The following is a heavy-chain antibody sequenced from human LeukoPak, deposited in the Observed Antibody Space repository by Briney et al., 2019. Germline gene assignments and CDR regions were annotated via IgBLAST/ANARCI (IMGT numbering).Heavy chain of an antibody. CDR3: ARGPYYYDSSGYLNY. J-gene: IGHJ4*02. Sequence: KPSETLSLTCGVYGGSFSGYSWSWIRQPPGKGLEWIGEINHSGSTNYNPSLKSRVTISVDTSKNQFSLKLSSVTAADTAVYYCARGPYYYDSSGYLNYWGQGTLVTVSS. D-gene: IGHD3-22*01. CDR2: INHSGST. CDR1: GGSFSGYS. V-gene: IGHV4-34*01.